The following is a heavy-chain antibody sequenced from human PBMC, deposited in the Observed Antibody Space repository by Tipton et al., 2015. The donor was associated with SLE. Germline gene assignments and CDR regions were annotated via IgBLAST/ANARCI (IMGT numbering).Heavy chain of an antibody. CDR2: VSTSNTYM. D-gene: IGHD3-10*01. V-gene: IGHV3-21*01. Sequence: SLRLSCAASGFTFRTYNMHWVRQAPGKGLEWVASVSTSNTYMENTDSVEGRFTISRDNSKNTLYLQMNSLRAEDTAVYYCAKDTGRTAFDIWGQGTMVTVSS. J-gene: IGHJ3*02. CDR3: AKDTGRTAFDI. CDR1: GFTFRTYN.